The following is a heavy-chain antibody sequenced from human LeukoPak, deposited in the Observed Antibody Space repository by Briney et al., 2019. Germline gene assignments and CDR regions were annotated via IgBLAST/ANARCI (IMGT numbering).Heavy chain of an antibody. CDR1: GFTFSDYY. CDR3: ARDMVRGVISDY. CDR2: ISSSGSTI. V-gene: IGHV3-11*01. J-gene: IGHJ4*02. D-gene: IGHD3-10*01. Sequence: GGSLRLSCAASGFTFSDYYMSWIRQAPGKVLEWVSYISSSGSTIYYADSVKGRFTISRDNAKNSLYLQMNSLRAEDTAVYYCARDMVRGVISDYWGQGTLVTVSS.